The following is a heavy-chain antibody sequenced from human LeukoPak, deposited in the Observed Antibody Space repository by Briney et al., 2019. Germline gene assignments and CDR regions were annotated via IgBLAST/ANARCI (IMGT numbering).Heavy chain of an antibody. CDR3: ARHPPRGQLGTAFDI. V-gene: IGHV4-39*01. D-gene: IGHD3-16*01. CDR1: GGSISSSSYY. CDR2: IYYSGNT. Sequence: SETLSLTCTVSGGSISSSSYYWGWIRQPPGKGLEWIGSIYYSGNTNYNPSLGSRVTISVDTSKNHLSLRLTSVTAADTAIYYCARHPPRGQLGTAFDIWGQGTMVTVSS. J-gene: IGHJ3*02.